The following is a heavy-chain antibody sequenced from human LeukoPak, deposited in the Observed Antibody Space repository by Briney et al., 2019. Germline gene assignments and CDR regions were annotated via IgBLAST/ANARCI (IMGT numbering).Heavy chain of an antibody. CDR2: ISSSGSTI. D-gene: IGHD3-22*01. CDR1: GFTFSDYY. Sequence: GGSLRLSCAASGFTFSDYYMSWIRQAPGKGLEWVSYISSSGSTIYYADSVKGRFTISRDNAKNSLYLQMNSLRAEDTAVYYCARENTQQDYDSSGYYYPPQFRYFDYWGQGTLVTVSS. CDR3: ARENTQQDYDSSGYYYPPQFRYFDY. J-gene: IGHJ4*02. V-gene: IGHV3-11*01.